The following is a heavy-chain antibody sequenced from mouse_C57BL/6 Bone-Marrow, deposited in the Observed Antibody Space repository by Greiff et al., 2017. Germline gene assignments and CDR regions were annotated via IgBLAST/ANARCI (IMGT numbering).Heavy chain of an antibody. Sequence: VQLQESGPGLVQPSQSLSIPCTVSGFSLTSYGVHWVRQSPGKGLEWLGVIWSGGSTDYNAAFISRLSISKDNSKSQVFFKMNSLQADDTAIYYCARPPSRDYAMDYWGQGTSVTVSS. V-gene: IGHV2-2*01. CDR1: GFSLTSYG. CDR2: IWSGGST. J-gene: IGHJ4*01. CDR3: ARPPSRDYAMDY.